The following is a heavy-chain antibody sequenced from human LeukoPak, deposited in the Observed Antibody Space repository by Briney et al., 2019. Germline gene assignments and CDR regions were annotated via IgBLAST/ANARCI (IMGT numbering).Heavy chain of an antibody. CDR3: ARDERYDSSGYPFDY. J-gene: IGHJ4*02. V-gene: IGHV1-2*02. Sequence: ALVKVSCKASGYTFTGYNIHWVRQAPGQGLEWMRWINPNSGGTNYAQKFQGRVTMTRDTSITTAYMALSRLRSDDTAVYYCARDERYDSSGYPFDYWGQGTLVTVSS. D-gene: IGHD3-22*01. CDR2: INPNSGGT. CDR1: GYTFTGYN.